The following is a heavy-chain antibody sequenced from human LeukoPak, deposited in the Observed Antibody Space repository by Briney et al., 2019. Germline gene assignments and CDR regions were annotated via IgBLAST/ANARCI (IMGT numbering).Heavy chain of an antibody. CDR3: AKEQDNLLLLSHFDS. V-gene: IGHV3-23*01. Sequence: PGGSLRLSCAASGFTSNNYAMNWVRQTPGKGLQWVSAVSGDGQRTFYADSVKGRFTIFRDNSMNTLCLQMNSLRVEDTAVYYCAKEQDNLLLLSHFDSWGQGILVTVSA. CDR1: GFTSNNYA. CDR2: VSGDGQRT. D-gene: IGHD1-14*01. J-gene: IGHJ4*02.